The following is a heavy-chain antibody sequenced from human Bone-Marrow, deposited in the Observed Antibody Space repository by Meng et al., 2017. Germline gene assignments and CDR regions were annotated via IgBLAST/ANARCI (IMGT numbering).Heavy chain of an antibody. CDR1: GGTFSSYA. J-gene: IGHJ4*02. CDR3: ARAWNYYDSSGYYYYFDY. Sequence: GRAGQSGAEVKTPGSSVKVACKASGGTFSSYAISWVRQAPGQGLEWMGGIIPIFGTANYAQKFQGRVTITADKSTSTAYMELSSLRSEDTTVYYCARAWNYYDSSGYYYYFDYWGQGTLVTVSS. D-gene: IGHD3-22*01. V-gene: IGHV1-69*06. CDR2: IIPIFGTA.